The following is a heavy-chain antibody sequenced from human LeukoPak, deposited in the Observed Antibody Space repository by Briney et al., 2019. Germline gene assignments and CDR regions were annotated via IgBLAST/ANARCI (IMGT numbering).Heavy chain of an antibody. CDR2: IYYSGGT. D-gene: IGHD6-13*01. CDR1: GGSISSYY. J-gene: IGHJ6*03. V-gene: IGHV4-59*01. CDR3: ARTPRGGSSWGDYYYYYMDV. Sequence: PSETLSLTCTVSGGSISSYYWSWVRQPPGKGLEWIGYIYYSGGTNYNPSLKSRATISVDTSKNQFSLNLSSVTAADTAVYYCARTPRGGSSWGDYYYYYMDVWGKGTTVTVSS.